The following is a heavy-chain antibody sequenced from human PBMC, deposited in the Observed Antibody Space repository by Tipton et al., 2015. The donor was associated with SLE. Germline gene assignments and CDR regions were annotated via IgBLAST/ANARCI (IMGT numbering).Heavy chain of an antibody. Sequence: TLSLTCSVSGGSISSGDFYWSWIRQPPGKGLEWIGYIYDSGSTYYNPSLKSRVIISVDTSKNLFSLKLSSVTVADTAVYYCARLDYVWQYFDSWGQGTLVPVSP. CDR2: IYDSGST. CDR3: ARLDYVWQYFDS. CDR1: GGSISSGDFY. D-gene: IGHD4-17*01. V-gene: IGHV4-30-4*01. J-gene: IGHJ4*02.